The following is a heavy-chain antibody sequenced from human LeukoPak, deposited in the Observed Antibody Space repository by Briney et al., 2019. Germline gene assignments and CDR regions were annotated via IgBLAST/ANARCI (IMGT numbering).Heavy chain of an antibody. CDR2: ISGSGGST. CDR1: GFTFSSYA. Sequence: GGSLRLSCAASGFTFSSYAMSWVRQAPGKGLEWVSAISGSGGSTYYADSVKGRFTISRDNAKNSLYLQMNSLRTEDTAVYYCARHGPSYYFDYWGQGTLVTVSS. D-gene: IGHD3-16*01. J-gene: IGHJ4*02. V-gene: IGHV3-23*01. CDR3: ARHGPSYYFDY.